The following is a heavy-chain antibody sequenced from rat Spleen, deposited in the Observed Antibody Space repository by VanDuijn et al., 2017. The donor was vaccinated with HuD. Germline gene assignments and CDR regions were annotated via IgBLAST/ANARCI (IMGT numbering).Heavy chain of an antibody. J-gene: IGHJ3*01. CDR1: GFSLISYG. V-gene: IGHV2-13*01. CDR3: TRTYGGYTSNWFAY. D-gene: IGHD1-11*01. CDR2: IWGDGST. Sequence: QVQLKESGPGLVQPSQTLSLTCTVSGFSLISYGVSWVRQPPGKGLEWMGGIWGDGSTKYNSALKSRLSISRDTSKSQVFLKSTTLQTEDTAIYFCTRTYGGYTSNWFAYWGQGTLVTVSS.